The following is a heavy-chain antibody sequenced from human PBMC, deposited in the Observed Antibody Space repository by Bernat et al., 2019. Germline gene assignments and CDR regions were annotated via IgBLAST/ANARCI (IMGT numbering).Heavy chain of an antibody. Sequence: QVQLVESGGGVVQPGRSLRLSCAASGFTFSSYGMHWVRQAPGKGPEWVAVISYDGSNKYYADSVKGRFTISRDNSKNTLYLQMNSLRAEDTAVYYCAKDRVAAAGTGYYYGMDVWGQGTTVTVSS. CDR2: ISYDGSNK. J-gene: IGHJ6*02. CDR1: GFTFSSYG. D-gene: IGHD6-13*01. V-gene: IGHV3-30*18. CDR3: AKDRVAAAGTGYYYGMDV.